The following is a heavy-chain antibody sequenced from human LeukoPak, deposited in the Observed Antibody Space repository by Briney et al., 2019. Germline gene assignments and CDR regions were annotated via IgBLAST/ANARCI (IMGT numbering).Heavy chain of an antibody. Sequence: GRSLRLSCAASGFTFSSYDMHWVRQAPGKGLEWVSAISGSGGSTYYADSVKGRFTISRDNSKNTLYLQMNSLRAEDTAVYYCAKDPDYCGGDCYSGAVAFDIWGQGTMVTVSS. J-gene: IGHJ3*02. V-gene: IGHV3-23*01. D-gene: IGHD2-21*02. CDR2: ISGSGGST. CDR1: GFTFSSYD. CDR3: AKDPDYCGGDCYSGAVAFDI.